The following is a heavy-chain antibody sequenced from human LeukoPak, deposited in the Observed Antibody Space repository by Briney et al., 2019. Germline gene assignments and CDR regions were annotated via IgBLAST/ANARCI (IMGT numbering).Heavy chain of an antibody. D-gene: IGHD3-3*01. CDR1: GGSISSYY. Sequence: PSETLSLTCTVSGGSISSYYWSWIRQPPGKGLEWIGYIYTSGSTNYNPSLKSRVTISVDTSKNQFSLKLSSVTAADTAVYYCARQSATYDFWSGYYKGYYYYYMDVWGKGTTVTVSS. J-gene: IGHJ6*03. V-gene: IGHV4-4*09. CDR2: IYTSGST. CDR3: ARQSATYDFWSGYYKGYYYYYMDV.